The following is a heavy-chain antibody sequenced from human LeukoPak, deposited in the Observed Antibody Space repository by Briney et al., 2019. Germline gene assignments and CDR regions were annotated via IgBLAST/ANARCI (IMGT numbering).Heavy chain of an antibody. V-gene: IGHV3-48*01. D-gene: IGHD1-1*01. Sequence: GGSLRLSCTASGFPFIEYSMKWVRQVPGKGREGSSYIGIDRGNTKYADSVRGRFSISAHKAKNSLYLKMNSLRVEDTAVYYCARDHNYAFDNWGQGTLVSVAS. J-gene: IGHJ4*02. CDR3: ARDHNYAFDN. CDR1: GFPFIEYS. CDR2: IGIDRGNT.